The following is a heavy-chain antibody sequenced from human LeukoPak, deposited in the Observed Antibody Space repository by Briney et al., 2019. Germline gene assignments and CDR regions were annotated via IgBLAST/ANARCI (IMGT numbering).Heavy chain of an antibody. CDR3: AQLGSGWWLDY. CDR1: GFTFRNYV. D-gene: IGHD6-19*01. V-gene: IGHV3-30-3*01. CDR2: TSSDLNVK. Sequence: GGSLSLSCAASGFTFRNYVIHWVRQAPGKGLEWVAVTSSDLNVKLYADSVKGRFTISRDNSKNTLYLQMNSLRAEDTAVYYCAQLGSGWWLDYWGQGTLVTVSS. J-gene: IGHJ4*02.